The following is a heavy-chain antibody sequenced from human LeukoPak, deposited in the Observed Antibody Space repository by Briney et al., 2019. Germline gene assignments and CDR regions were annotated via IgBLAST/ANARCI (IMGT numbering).Heavy chain of an antibody. D-gene: IGHD3-10*01. CDR2: ISSSSSYI. CDR3: ARDRSNGEYYFDY. V-gene: IGHV3-21*01. J-gene: IGHJ4*02. CDR1: GFTFSGFN. Sequence: GGSLRLSCAASGFTFSGFNMNWVRQAPGKGLEWVSSISSSSSYIYYADSVKGRFTISRDNAKNSLYLQMNSLRAEDTAVYYCARDRSNGEYYFDYWGQGTLVTVSS.